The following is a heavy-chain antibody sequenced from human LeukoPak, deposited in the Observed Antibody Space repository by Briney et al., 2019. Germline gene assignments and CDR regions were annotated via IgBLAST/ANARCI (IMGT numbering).Heavy chain of an antibody. D-gene: IGHD6-19*01. CDR2: IIPIFGTA. CDR1: GGTFSGYA. V-gene: IGHV1-69*13. J-gene: IGHJ5*02. Sequence: AVKVSCKASGGTFSGYAISWVRQAPGQGLEWMGGIIPIFGTANYAQMFQGRVTITADESTSTAYMELSSLRSEDTAVYYCARVRFSYGYSSGLNWFDPWGQGTLVTVSS. CDR3: ARVRFSYGYSSGLNWFDP.